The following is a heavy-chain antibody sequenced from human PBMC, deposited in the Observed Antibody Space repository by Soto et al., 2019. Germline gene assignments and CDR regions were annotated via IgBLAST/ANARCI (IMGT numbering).Heavy chain of an antibody. Sequence: PGGSLRLSCAASGFTFSSYSMNWVRQAPGKGLEWVSSISSSSSYIYYADSVKGRFTISRDNAKNSLYLQMNSLRAEDTAVYYCARDQRDYYDSSGWNYGMDVWGQGTKVTVSS. CDR2: ISSSSSYI. J-gene: IGHJ6*02. V-gene: IGHV3-21*01. CDR3: ARDQRDYYDSSGWNYGMDV. D-gene: IGHD3-22*01. CDR1: GFTFSSYS.